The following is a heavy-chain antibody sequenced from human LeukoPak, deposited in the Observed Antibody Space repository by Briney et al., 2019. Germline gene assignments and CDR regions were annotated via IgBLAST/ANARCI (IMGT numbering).Heavy chain of an antibody. CDR1: GFTFSIYG. CDR3: ARKVAAPDY. J-gene: IGHJ4*02. Sequence: EGTLRLSCAASGFTFSIYGMSWVRQAPEKGLQWVSAISGGGVSTYYADSVRGRFTISRDNSKNTLYLQMNSLRAEDTAVYYCARKVAAPDYWGQGTLVTVSS. V-gene: IGHV3-23*01. D-gene: IGHD6-19*01. CDR2: ISGGGVST.